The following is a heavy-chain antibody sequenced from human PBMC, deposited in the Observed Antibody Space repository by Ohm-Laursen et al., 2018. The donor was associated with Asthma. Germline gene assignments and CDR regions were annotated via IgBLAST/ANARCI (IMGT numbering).Heavy chain of an antibody. Sequence: SLRLSCTATGFTFSSYAMHWVRQAPGKGLEWVAVISYDGSNKYYADSVKGRFTISRDNSKNTLYLQMNSLRAEDTAVYYCARDRAAQGVITLLDYWGQGTLVTVSS. J-gene: IGHJ4*02. D-gene: IGHD3-10*01. V-gene: IGHV3-30-3*01. CDR1: GFTFSSYA. CDR3: ARDRAAQGVITLLDY. CDR2: ISYDGSNK.